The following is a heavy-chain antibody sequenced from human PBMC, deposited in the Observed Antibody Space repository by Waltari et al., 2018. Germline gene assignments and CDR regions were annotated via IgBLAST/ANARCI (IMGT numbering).Heavy chain of an antibody. Sequence: EVQLLESGGAFVKPGGSLGLSWSNSVLSFGRHAITWVRQAPGTGLEWVAAISVSDDTFYALSVNGRFSISRDTSRNTVYLHMNSLRAEDTAVYYCAKPFYNWDDPLDSWGQGTLVTVSS. CDR3: AKPFYNWDDPLDS. V-gene: IGHV3-23*01. J-gene: IGHJ4*02. CDR2: ISVSDDT. CDR1: VLSFGRHA. D-gene: IGHD1-20*01.